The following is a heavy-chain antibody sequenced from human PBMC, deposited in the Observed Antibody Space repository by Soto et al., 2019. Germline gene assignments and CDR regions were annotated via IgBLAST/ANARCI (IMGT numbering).Heavy chain of an antibody. Sequence: GGSLRLSCAASGFAFRSYGMHWVRQTPGKGLEWVAVLGFDGGGLYYADSVKGRFTISRDNSKNTLDLQMDSLRVEDTALYYCARVPVGPEYAMDVWGQGTMVTVSS. CDR3: ARVPVGPEYAMDV. D-gene: IGHD1-26*01. CDR2: LGFDGGGL. J-gene: IGHJ6*02. CDR1: GFAFRSYG. V-gene: IGHV3-33*01.